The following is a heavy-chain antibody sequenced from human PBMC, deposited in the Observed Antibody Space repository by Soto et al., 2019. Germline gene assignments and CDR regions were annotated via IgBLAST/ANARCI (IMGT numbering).Heavy chain of an antibody. CDR1: GGTFSSYA. CDR3: ARAAVVVPAASLGWFDP. D-gene: IGHD2-2*01. J-gene: IGHJ5*02. Sequence: QVQLVQSGAEVKKPGSSVKVPCKASGGTFSSYAISWVRQAPGQGLEWMGGIIPIFGTANYAQKFQGRVTITADESTSTAYMELSSLRSEDTAVYYCARAAVVVPAASLGWFDPWGQGTLVTVSS. CDR2: IIPIFGTA. V-gene: IGHV1-69*01.